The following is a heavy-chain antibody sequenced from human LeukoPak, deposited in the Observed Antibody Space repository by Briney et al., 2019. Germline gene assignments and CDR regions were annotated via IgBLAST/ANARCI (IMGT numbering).Heavy chain of an antibody. V-gene: IGHV3-48*03. CDR1: GFTFSSYE. D-gene: IGHD3-10*01. CDR2: ISSSGSTI. J-gene: IGHJ5*02. CDR3: ASSSFRSRGSFDP. Sequence: GGSLRLSCAASGFTFSSYEMNWVRQAPGKGLEWVPYISSSGSTIYYADSVKDRFTISRDNAKNSLYLQMNSLRAEDTAVYYCASSSFRSRGSFDPWGQGTLVTVSS.